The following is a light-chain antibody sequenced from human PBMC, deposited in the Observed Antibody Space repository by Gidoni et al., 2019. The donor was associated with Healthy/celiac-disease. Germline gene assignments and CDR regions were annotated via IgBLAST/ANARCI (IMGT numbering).Light chain of an antibody. CDR3: QQYDNLPLT. V-gene: IGKV1-33*01. J-gene: IGKJ4*01. Sequence: DIQMTQSPSSLSASVGDRVTITCQESQDISNYLNWYQQKPGKAPKPLIYDASNLETGVPSRFSGSGSGTDFTFTISSLQPEDIATYYCQQYDNLPLTFGGGTKVEIK. CDR2: DAS. CDR1: QDISNY.